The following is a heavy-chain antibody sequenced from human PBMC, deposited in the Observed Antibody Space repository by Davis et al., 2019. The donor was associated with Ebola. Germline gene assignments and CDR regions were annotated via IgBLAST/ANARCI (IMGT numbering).Heavy chain of an antibody. CDR3: ARGLNRITIFGVVIPGVHGGMDV. D-gene: IGHD3-3*01. V-gene: IGHV4-34*01. J-gene: IGHJ6*02. Sequence: MPGGSLRLSCAVYGGSFSGYYWSWIRQPPGKGLEWLGEISHSGSTNYNPSLKSRVTISVDTSTNQFSLKLSSVTAADTAVYYCARGLNRITIFGVVIPGVHGGMDVWGQGTTVTVSS. CDR1: GGSFSGYY. CDR2: ISHSGST.